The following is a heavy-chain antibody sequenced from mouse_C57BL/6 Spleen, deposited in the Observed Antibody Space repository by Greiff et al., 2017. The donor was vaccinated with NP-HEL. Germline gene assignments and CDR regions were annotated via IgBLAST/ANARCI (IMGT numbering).Heavy chain of an antibody. Sequence: QVQLQQPGAELVMPGASVKLSCKASGYTFTSYWMHWVKQRPGQGLEWIGEIDPSDSYTNYNQKFKGKSTLTVDKSSSTAYMQLSSLTSEDSAFYYCARPSYYYGSSPWYFDVWGTGTTVTVSS. J-gene: IGHJ1*03. CDR2: IDPSDSYT. V-gene: IGHV1-69*01. CDR3: ARPSYYYGSSPWYFDV. D-gene: IGHD1-1*01. CDR1: GYTFTSYW.